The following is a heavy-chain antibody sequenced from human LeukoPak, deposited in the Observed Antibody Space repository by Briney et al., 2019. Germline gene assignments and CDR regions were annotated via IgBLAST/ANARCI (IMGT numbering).Heavy chain of an antibody. J-gene: IGHJ4*02. CDR2: IRYDGSNK. CDR3: ARDVYDSSGYYRYFDY. D-gene: IGHD3-22*01. CDR1: GFTFSSYG. Sequence: GRSLRLSCAASGFTFSSYGMHWVRQAPGKGLEWVAFIRYDGSNKYYADSVKGRFTISRDNSKNTLYLQMNSLRAEDTAVYYCARDVYDSSGYYRYFDYWGQGTLVTVSS. V-gene: IGHV3-33*08.